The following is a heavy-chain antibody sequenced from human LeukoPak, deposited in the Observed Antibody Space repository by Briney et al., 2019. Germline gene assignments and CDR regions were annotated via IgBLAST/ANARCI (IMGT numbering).Heavy chain of an antibody. CDR1: GFTFSSYG. D-gene: IGHD3-16*02. J-gene: IGHJ4*02. CDR2: IWYDGSNK. V-gene: IGHV3-33*06. Sequence: PGRSLRLSCAASGFTFSSYGMHWVRQAPGKGLEWVAVIWYDGSNKYYADSVKGRFTISRDNSKNTLYLQMNSLRAEDTAVYYCEKDQGGFIDYWGQGTRVTVSS. CDR3: EKDQGGFIDY.